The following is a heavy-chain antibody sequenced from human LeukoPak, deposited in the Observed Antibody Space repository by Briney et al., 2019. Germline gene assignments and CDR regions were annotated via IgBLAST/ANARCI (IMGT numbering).Heavy chain of an antibody. Sequence: GASVKVSCKASGYTFSSYDINWVRQAPGQGLEWMGWMDPNRGNTGYAQKFQGRVTMARSTSVSTAYMELSSLTSEDTAVYYCARGLSRCSSGNCCEPNWLDSWGQGTLVTVSS. J-gene: IGHJ5*01. CDR1: GYTFSSYD. CDR2: MDPNRGNT. D-gene: IGHD2-15*01. V-gene: IGHV1-8*02. CDR3: ARGLSRCSSGNCCEPNWLDS.